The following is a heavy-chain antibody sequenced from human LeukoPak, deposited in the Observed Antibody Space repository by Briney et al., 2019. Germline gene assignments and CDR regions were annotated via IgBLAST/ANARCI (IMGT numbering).Heavy chain of an antibody. D-gene: IGHD5/OR15-5a*01. CDR1: GFTFSDYY. J-gene: IGHJ6*02. CDR2: ISSSSSYT. Sequence: GGSLRLSCAASGFTFSDYYMSWIRQAPGKGLEWVSCISSSSSYTNYADSVKGRFTISRDNAKNSLYLQMNSLRAEDTAVYYCARDSPIVSTSYYYYYGMDVWGQGTTVTVSS. V-gene: IGHV3-11*06. CDR3: ARDSPIVSTSYYYYYGMDV.